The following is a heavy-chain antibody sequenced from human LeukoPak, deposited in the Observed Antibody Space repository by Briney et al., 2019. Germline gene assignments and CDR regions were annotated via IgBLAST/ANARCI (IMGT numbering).Heavy chain of an antibody. J-gene: IGHJ5*02. CDR1: GFDLSTYE. CDR3: ARGDPHADL. V-gene: IGHV3-48*03. CDR2: ITISGHTK. Sequence: PGRSLRLSCAASGFDLSTYEMNWVRQAPGKGLEWIADITISGHTKNYADSVKGRFTISRDNARTSLYLQMNSLRAEDTGVYYCARGDPHADLWGQGTLVTVSS.